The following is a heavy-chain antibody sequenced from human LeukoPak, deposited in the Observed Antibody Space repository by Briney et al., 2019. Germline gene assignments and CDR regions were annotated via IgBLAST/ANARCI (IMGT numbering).Heavy chain of an antibody. V-gene: IGHV3-64D*06. Sequence: PGGSLRLSCSASGFTFSSYAMHWVRQAPGKGPEYVSAISSNGGSTYYADSVKGRFTISRDNSKNTLYLQMSSLRAEDTAVYYCVKGNTDYGGSMVLASWGQGALVTVSS. J-gene: IGHJ5*02. CDR3: VKGNTDYGGSMVLAS. D-gene: IGHD4-23*01. CDR1: GFTFSSYA. CDR2: ISSNGGST.